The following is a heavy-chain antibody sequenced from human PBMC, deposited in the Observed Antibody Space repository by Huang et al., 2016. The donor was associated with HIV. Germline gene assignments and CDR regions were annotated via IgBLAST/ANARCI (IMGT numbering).Heavy chain of an antibody. V-gene: IGHV3-48*01. J-gene: IGHJ4*02. D-gene: IGHD3-3*01. CDR1: GFTINNPG. CDR2: NSDNGKTN. CDR3: ARDGGYKFWTTYPTYYLDF. Sequence: DVQLEESGGALVQPGESLRLSCSVSGFTINNPGIHWVRQADGKGQEWVSYNSDNGKTNHYADPVRGRFVISRDNVKKSIYLQMNNVTVEDSAVYYCARDGGYKFWTTYPTYYLDFWGQGTLVTVSS.